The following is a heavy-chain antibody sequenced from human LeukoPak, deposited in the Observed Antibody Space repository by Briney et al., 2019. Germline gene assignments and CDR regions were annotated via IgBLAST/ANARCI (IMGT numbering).Heavy chain of an antibody. D-gene: IGHD3-9*01. V-gene: IGHV4-30-2*01. Sequence: ASQTLSLTCAVSGGSISSGGYSWSWIRQPPGKGLEWIGYIYHSGSTYYNPSLKSRVTISVDRSKNQFSLKLSSVTAADTAVYYCARGQMTGFDIWGQGTMATVSS. CDR1: GGSISSGGYS. CDR2: IYHSGST. J-gene: IGHJ3*02. CDR3: ARGQMTGFDI.